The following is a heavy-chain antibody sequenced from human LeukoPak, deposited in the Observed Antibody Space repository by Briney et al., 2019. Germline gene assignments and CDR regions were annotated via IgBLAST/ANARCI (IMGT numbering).Heavy chain of an antibody. CDR3: ARKAGLRFLEWTTPGPVGCFDP. Sequence: SETLSLTCAVYGWSFSGYYWSWIRQPPGKGLEWIGEINHSGSTNYNPSLKSRVTISVDTSKNQFSLKLSSVTAADTAVYYCARKAGLRFLEWTTPGPVGCFDPWGQGTLVTVSS. D-gene: IGHD3-3*01. CDR1: GWSFSGYY. CDR2: INHSGST. V-gene: IGHV4-34*01. J-gene: IGHJ5*02.